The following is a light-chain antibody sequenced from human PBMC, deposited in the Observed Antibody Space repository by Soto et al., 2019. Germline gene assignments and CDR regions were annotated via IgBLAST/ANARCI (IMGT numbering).Light chain of an antibody. CDR1: QSVSSN. CDR2: GAS. Sequence: EIGMKQSPATLSVSPGERATLSCRASQSVSSNLAWYQQKPGQAPRLLIYGASTRATGIPARFSGSGSGTEFTLTISSLQSEDFAVYYCQQYGSSSWTFGQGTKVAI. J-gene: IGKJ1*01. V-gene: IGKV3-15*01. CDR3: QQYGSSSWT.